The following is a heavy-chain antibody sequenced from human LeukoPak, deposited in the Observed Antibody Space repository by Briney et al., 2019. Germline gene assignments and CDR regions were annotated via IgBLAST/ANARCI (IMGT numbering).Heavy chain of an antibody. CDR2: ISAGGSPI. Sequence: GGSLRLSCASSGFTFSTYSMNWVRQAPGEGLEWVSYISAGGSPIYYADSVKGRFTISRDDAKNSLYLQMNSLRDEDTAVYYCVRDFVRVGVPNFDYWGQGALVTVSS. CDR1: GFTFSTYS. V-gene: IGHV3-48*02. D-gene: IGHD2-15*01. J-gene: IGHJ4*02. CDR3: VRDFVRVGVPNFDY.